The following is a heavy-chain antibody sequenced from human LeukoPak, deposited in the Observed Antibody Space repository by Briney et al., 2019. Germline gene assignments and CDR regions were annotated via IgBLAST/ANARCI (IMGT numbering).Heavy chain of an antibody. V-gene: IGHV4-34*01. D-gene: IGHD6-19*01. CDR2: INHSGST. Sequence: SETLSLTCAVYGGSFSGYYWSWIRQPPGKGLEWIGEINHSGSTNYNPSLKSRVTISVDTSKNQFSLKLSSVTAADTAVYYCARRGAVADGYYYYYMGVWGKGTTVTVSS. J-gene: IGHJ6*03. CDR1: GGSFSGYY. CDR3: ARRGAVADGYYYYYMGV.